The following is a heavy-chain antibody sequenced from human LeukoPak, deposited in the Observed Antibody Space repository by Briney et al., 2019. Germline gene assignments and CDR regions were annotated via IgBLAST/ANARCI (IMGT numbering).Heavy chain of an antibody. J-gene: IGHJ4*02. CDR1: GYTFTSYG. Sequence: GASVKVSCKASGYTFTSYGISWVRQAPGQGLEWMGWISAYNGNTNYAQKLQGRVTMTTDTSTSTAYMELRSLRSDDTAVYYCARGLLLGAIPLYFDYWGQGTLVTVSS. V-gene: IGHV1-18*01. CDR2: ISAYNGNT. D-gene: IGHD3-16*01. CDR3: ARGLLLGAIPLYFDY.